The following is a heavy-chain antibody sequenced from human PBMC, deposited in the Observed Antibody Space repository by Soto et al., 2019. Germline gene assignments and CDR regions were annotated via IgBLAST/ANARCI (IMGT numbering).Heavy chain of an antibody. D-gene: IGHD5-18*01. CDR1: GFTFSSYA. Sequence: EVQLLESGGGLVQPGGSLRLSCAASGFTFSSYAMSWVRQAPGKGLEWVSAISGSGGSTYYADSVKGRFTISRDNSKNTLYLQRNSLRAEDTAVYYCAKDRRGYYWFDPWGQGTLVTVSS. CDR3: AKDRRGYYWFDP. V-gene: IGHV3-23*01. CDR2: ISGSGGST. J-gene: IGHJ5*02.